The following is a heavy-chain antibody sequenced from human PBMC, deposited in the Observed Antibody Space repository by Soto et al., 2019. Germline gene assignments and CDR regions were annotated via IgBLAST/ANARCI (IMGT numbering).Heavy chain of an antibody. Sequence: GGSLRLSCAASEFTFNNYWMHWVRLGPGKGLAWVSGINNDGRGTTYADSVKGRFTISRDSANNMLYLQMNSLRAEDTAIYYYARGSAFIGLDYWGQGTPVTVSS. CDR1: EFTFNNYW. V-gene: IGHV3-74*01. J-gene: IGHJ4*02. D-gene: IGHD1-26*01. CDR3: ARGSAFIGLDY. CDR2: INNDGRGT.